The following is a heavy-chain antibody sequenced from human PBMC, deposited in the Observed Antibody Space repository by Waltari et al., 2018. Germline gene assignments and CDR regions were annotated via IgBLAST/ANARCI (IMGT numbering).Heavy chain of an antibody. Sequence: QVHLQESGPGVVRPSETLSLTCTVSGGSVNRGSYYWSWIRQPPGKGLEWVGYIYYSGSTNYNPSLQVRGTISVDMSKSQFSLNRTSVTAAYTAVYYCARVTSWKNDYKDYMDVWGKGTTVTVSS. CDR1: GGSVNRGSYY. CDR2: IYYSGST. D-gene: IGHD3-10*01. CDR3: ARVTSWKNDYKDYMDV. V-gene: IGHV4-61*01. J-gene: IGHJ6*03.